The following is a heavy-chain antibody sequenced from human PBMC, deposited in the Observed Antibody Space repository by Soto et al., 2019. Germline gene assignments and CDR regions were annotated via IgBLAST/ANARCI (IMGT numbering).Heavy chain of an antibody. D-gene: IGHD3-10*01. CDR1: GGTFSSYT. V-gene: IGHV1-69*02. Sequence: SVKVSCKASGGTFSSYTISWVRQAPGQGLKWMGRIIPILGLANYAQKFQGRVTITADKSTSTAYMELSSLRSEDTAVYYCASLMSSGYYYGMDVWGQGTTVTVSS. J-gene: IGHJ6*02. CDR3: ASLMSSGYYYGMDV. CDR2: IIPILGLA.